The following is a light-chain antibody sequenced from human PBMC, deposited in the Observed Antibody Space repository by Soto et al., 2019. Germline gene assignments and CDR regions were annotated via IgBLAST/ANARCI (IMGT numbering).Light chain of an antibody. V-gene: IGKV3-20*01. CDR1: QSVTSTY. J-gene: IGKJ2*01. CDR2: GAS. Sequence: EFVLTQSPGTLSLSPGERAILSCRASQSVTSTYIAWYQQKPGQAPRLLIYGASSRATGIPDRFSGSGSGTDFTLTISSLEAEDFAVDYCQYYGSSPPTTFGQGTKLEIK. CDR3: QYYGSSPPTT.